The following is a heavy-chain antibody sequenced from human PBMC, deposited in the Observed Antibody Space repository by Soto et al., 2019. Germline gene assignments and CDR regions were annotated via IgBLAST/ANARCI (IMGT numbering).Heavy chain of an antibody. CDR2: IYPSDSDT. Sequence: PGESLKISCKGSGYSFTSYWIGWVRQMPGKGLEWMAIIYPSDSDTRYSPSFQGQVTISADKSISTAYLQWSSLKASDTAIYYCARHDYHDNIGTHHGMDVWGQGTTVTVSS. V-gene: IGHV5-51*01. D-gene: IGHD3-22*01. CDR1: GYSFTSYW. J-gene: IGHJ6*02. CDR3: ARHDYHDNIGTHHGMDV.